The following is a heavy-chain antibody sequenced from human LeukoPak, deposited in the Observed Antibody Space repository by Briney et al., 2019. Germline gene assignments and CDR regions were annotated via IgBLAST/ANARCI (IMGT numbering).Heavy chain of an antibody. CDR2: ISGSGGST. V-gene: IGHV3-23*01. D-gene: IGHD3-3*01. CDR1: GFTFSSYA. J-gene: IGHJ4*02. Sequence: GGSLRLSCAASGFTFSSYAMNWVRQAPGKGLEWVSAISGSGGSTYYADSVKGWFTISIDNSKNTLYLQMNSLRAEDTAVYYCAKDYDFWSGFLNYFDYWGQGTLVTVSS. CDR3: AKDYDFWSGFLNYFDY.